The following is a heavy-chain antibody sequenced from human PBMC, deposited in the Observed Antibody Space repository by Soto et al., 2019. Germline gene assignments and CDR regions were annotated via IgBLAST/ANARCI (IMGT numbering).Heavy chain of an antibody. J-gene: IGHJ4*02. V-gene: IGHV1-69*08. CDR3: AREPDTAMAYSFDY. D-gene: IGHD5-18*01. CDR2: IIPILGIA. CDR1: GGTFSSYT. Sequence: QVQLVQSGAEVKKPGSSVKVSCKASGGTFSSYTISWVRQAPGQGLEWMGRIIPILGIANYAQKFQGRVTITADKSTSTAYLELSSLRSEDTAVYYCAREPDTAMAYSFDYWGQGTLVTVSS.